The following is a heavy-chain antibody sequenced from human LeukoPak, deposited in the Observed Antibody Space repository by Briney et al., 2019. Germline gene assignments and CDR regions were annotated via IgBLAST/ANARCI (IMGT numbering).Heavy chain of an antibody. J-gene: IGHJ6*02. D-gene: IGHD3-16*01. CDR2: FDPEDGET. V-gene: IGHV1-24*01. Sequence: WXRQAPGXGXXXMGGFDPEDGETIYAQKFQGRVTMTEDTSTDTAYMELSSLRSEDTAVYYCARGNYDYVCMDAWGQGTTVTVSS. CDR3: ARGNYDYVCMDA.